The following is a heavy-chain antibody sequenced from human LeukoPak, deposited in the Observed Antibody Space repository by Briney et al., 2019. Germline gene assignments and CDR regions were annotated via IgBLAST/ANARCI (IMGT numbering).Heavy chain of an antibody. CDR1: GYTFTGYY. Sequence: GSVRVSCTASGYTFTGYYMHWVRQAPGQGLEWMGWIKHNRGGKNYAQKFQGRVTMTRDTSISTAYMELRSLRSDDTAVYYCARDRKVRDFWSGQSYYYYYMDVWGKGTTVTVSS. D-gene: IGHD3-3*01. CDR2: IKHNRGGK. V-gene: IGHV1-2*02. CDR3: ARDRKVRDFWSGQSYYYYYMDV. J-gene: IGHJ6*03.